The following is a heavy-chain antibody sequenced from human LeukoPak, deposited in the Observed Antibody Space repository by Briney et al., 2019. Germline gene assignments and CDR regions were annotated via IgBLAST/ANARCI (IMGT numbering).Heavy chain of an antibody. CDR3: ARLQYCSSTSCYNDYYYGMDV. J-gene: IGHJ6*02. CDR2: IYHSGST. V-gene: IGHV4-30-2*01. Sequence: PSQTLSLTCAVSGGSISSGGYSWSWIRQPPGKGLEWIGYIYHSGSTNYNPSLKSRVTISVDTSKNQFSLKLSSVTAADTAVYYCARLQYCSSTSCYNDYYYGMDVWGQGTTVTVSS. CDR1: GGSISSGGYS. D-gene: IGHD2-2*01.